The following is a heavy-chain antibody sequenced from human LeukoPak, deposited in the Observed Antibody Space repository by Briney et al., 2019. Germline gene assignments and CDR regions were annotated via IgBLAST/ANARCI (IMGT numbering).Heavy chain of an antibody. V-gene: IGHV4-39*07. D-gene: IGHD6-13*01. CDR2: IYYSGST. CDR1: GGSISSSSYY. Sequence: SETLSLTCTVSGGSISSSSYYWGWIRQPPGKGLEWIGSIYYSGSTYYSPSLKSRVTISVDTSKNQFSLKLSSVTAADTAVYYCARDRGSSWPLHYWGQGTLVTVSS. CDR3: ARDRGSSWPLHY. J-gene: IGHJ4*02.